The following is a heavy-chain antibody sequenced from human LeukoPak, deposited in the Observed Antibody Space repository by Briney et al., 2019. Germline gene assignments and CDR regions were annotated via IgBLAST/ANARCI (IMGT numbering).Heavy chain of an antibody. CDR1: GFTFKSYP. Sequence: GGSLRLSCSAAGFTFKSYPMHWVRQAPGKGLEFVSAISSSGGSTYYADSVKGRLTISRDNSKNTLYLQMNSLRAEDTAVYYCAREGYCSSTSCYTLGDAFDIWGQGTMVTVSS. D-gene: IGHD2-2*02. V-gene: IGHV3-64*04. J-gene: IGHJ3*02. CDR2: ISSSGGST. CDR3: AREGYCSSTSCYTLGDAFDI.